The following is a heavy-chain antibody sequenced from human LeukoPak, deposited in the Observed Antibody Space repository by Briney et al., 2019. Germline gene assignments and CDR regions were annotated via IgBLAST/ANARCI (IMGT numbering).Heavy chain of an antibody. Sequence: GGSLRLSCAASGFTFSDYGMHWVRQAPGKGLEWVAFTRYDGTIHHYRGSVEGRFIISRGNSMNTLYLEMNSLRTEDTAVYYCVKDQAGGWGQGTLVTVSA. J-gene: IGHJ4*02. D-gene: IGHD6-19*01. CDR2: TRYDGTIH. CDR1: GFTFSDYG. CDR3: VKDQAGG. V-gene: IGHV3-30*02.